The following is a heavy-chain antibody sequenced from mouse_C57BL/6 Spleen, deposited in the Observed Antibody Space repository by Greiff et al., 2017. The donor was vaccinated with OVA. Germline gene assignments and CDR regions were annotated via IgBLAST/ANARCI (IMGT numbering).Heavy chain of an antibody. CDR3: ARQGYGDAMDY. J-gene: IGHJ4*01. CDR1: GYAFSSYW. Sequence: QVHVKQSGAELVKPGASVKISCKASGYAFSSYWMNWVKQRPGKGLEWIGQIYPGDGDTNYNGKFKGKATLTADKSSSTAYMQLSSLTSEDSAVYFCARQGYGDAMDYWGQGTSVTVSS. D-gene: IGHD2-2*01. CDR2: IYPGDGDT. V-gene: IGHV1-80*01.